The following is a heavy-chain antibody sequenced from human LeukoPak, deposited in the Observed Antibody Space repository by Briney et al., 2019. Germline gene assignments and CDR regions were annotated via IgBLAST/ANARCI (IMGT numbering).Heavy chain of an antibody. J-gene: IGHJ5*02. CDR3: AKCSTSAYTTGWCNWIDP. V-gene: IGHV3-69-1*01. CDR2: TVSRGTT. D-gene: IGHD6-19*01. Sequence: GGSLRLSCAASGFTFSDQYIDWVRQAPGKGLEWVSSTVSRGTTQYADSVKGRFTVSRDTSKNTLYLQMNSLRADDTAVYYCAKCSTSAYTTGWCNWIDPWGQGTLVTVSS. CDR1: GFTFSDQY.